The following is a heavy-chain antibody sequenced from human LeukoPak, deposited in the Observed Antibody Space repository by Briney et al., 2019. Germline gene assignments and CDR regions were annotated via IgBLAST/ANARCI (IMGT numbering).Heavy chain of an antibody. Sequence: PSETLSLTCTVSGGXISSTSYFWGWVRQPPGEGLEWIGSIYYGGRTYYNPSLKSRVTVSVDTSKNHISLTVRSVTAADTAVYYCARVWSEDGYSYGNWGQGTLVTVSS. J-gene: IGHJ4*02. CDR3: ARVWSEDGYSYGN. V-gene: IGHV4-39*02. D-gene: IGHD5-18*01. CDR2: IYYGGRT. CDR1: GGXISSTSYF.